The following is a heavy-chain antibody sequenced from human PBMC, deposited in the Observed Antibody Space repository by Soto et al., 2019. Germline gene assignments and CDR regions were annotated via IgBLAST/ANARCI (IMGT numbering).Heavy chain of an antibody. CDR3: AKGPTVFGAVISFDYYYGMYV. D-gene: IGHD3-3*01. J-gene: IGHJ6*02. CDR2: ISGGGAGT. Sequence: GGSLRLSCTASGFTFSTSAMSWVRQAPGRWLEWVSGISGGGAGTYYADSVKGRFTISRDNSKNTLYLQMSGLRAEDAAVYYCAKGPTVFGAVISFDYYYGMYVWGQGXPVTVYS. V-gene: IGHV3-23*01. CDR1: GFTFSTSA.